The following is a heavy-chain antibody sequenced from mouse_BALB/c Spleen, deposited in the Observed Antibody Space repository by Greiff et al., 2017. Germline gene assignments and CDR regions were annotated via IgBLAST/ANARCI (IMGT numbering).Heavy chain of an antibody. V-gene: IGHV1-87*01. J-gene: IGHJ3*01. CDR1: GYTFTSYW. CDR3: ARRHDYDGTFAY. D-gene: IGHD2-4*01. Sequence: VQLQQSGAELARPGASVKLSCKASGYTFTSYWMQWVKQRPGQGLEWIGAIYPGDGDTRYTQKFKGKATLTADKSSSTAYMQLSSLASEDSAVYYCARRHDYDGTFAYWGQGTLVTVSA. CDR2: IYPGDGDT.